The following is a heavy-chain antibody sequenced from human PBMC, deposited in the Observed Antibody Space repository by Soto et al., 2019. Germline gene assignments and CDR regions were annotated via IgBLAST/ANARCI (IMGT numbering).Heavy chain of an antibody. CDR1: GFTFSSYG. CDR3: AKNVGGRGVYYHYYYGMDL. CDR2: ISYDGSNK. J-gene: IGHJ6*02. V-gene: IGHV3-30*18. D-gene: IGHD2-15*01. Sequence: GGSLRLSCAASGFTFSSYGMHWVRQAPGKGLEWVAVISYDGSNKYYADSVKGRFTISRDNSKNTLYLQMNSLRAEDTAVYYCAKNVGGRGVYYHYYYGMDLWGQGTTVTVSS.